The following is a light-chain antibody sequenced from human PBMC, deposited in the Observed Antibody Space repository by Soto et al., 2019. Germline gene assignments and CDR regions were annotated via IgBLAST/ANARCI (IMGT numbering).Light chain of an antibody. CDR3: MQALQTPIT. V-gene: IGKV2-28*01. J-gene: IGKJ5*01. CDR2: LGS. CDR1: QSLVHFNGYNY. Sequence: DIVMTQSPLSLPVTPGESASISCRSSQSLVHFNGYNYLDWYLQKPGQSPQLLIYLGSYRASGVPDRFSGSGSGTDFTLKISRVEAEDVGVYYCMQALQTPITFGQGTRLEIK.